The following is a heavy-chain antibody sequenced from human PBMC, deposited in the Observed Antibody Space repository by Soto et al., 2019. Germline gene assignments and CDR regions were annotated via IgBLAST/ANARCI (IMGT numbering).Heavy chain of an antibody. CDR3: ARGSPHIVVVVAATHLWFAP. D-gene: IGHD2-15*01. J-gene: IGHJ5*02. Sequence: GGSLRLSCAASGFTFSSYEMNWVRQAPGKGLEWVSYISSSGSTIYYADSVKGRFTISRDNAKNSLYLQMNSLRAEDTAVYYCARGSPHIVVVVAATHLWFAPWGQGTLVTGSS. V-gene: IGHV3-48*03. CDR2: ISSSGSTI. CDR1: GFTFSSYE.